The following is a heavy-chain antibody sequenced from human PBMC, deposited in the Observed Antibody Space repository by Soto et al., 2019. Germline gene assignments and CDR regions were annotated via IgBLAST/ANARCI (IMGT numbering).Heavy chain of an antibody. J-gene: IGHJ4*02. CDR3: EAASHKGY. D-gene: IGHD2-15*01. Sequence: EEQLVESGGDLVQPGGSLRLSCAASGFTVSNNYMSWVRQAPGKGLEWVSLIYSGGSTYYADSVKGRFTISRHSSKKTLYLQMNSLRAEDTARYYCEAASHKGYWGQGPLVTVSS. CDR1: GFTVSNNY. V-gene: IGHV3-66*01. CDR2: IYSGGST.